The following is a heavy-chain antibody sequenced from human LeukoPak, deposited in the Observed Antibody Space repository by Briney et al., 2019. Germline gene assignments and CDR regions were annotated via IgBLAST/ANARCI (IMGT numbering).Heavy chain of an antibody. CDR3: ARNTSSWYERDALDI. CDR2: ISSGGSYS. CDR1: GFTFSSYY. Sequence: GGSLRLSCAASGFTFSSYYMNWVRQAPGKGLEWVSSISSGGSYSYYADSVEGRLTISRDNDRNLVYLQMSSLRAEDTAVYYCARNTSSWYERDALDIWGQGTMVTVSS. D-gene: IGHD6-13*01. V-gene: IGHV3-21*06. J-gene: IGHJ3*02.